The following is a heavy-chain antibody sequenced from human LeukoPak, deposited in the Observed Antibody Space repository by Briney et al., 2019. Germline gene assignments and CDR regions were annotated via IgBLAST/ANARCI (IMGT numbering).Heavy chain of an antibody. CDR2: IIHILGIA. D-gene: IGHD2-15*01. V-gene: IGHV1-69*04. J-gene: IGHJ4*02. Sequence: SVKVSCKASGGTFSSYAISWVRQAPGQGLEWMGRIIHILGIANYAQKFQGRVTITADKSTSTAYMELSSLRSEDTAVYYCARDFEGYCSGGSCYNYWGQGTLVTVSS. CDR3: ARDFEGYCSGGSCYNY. CDR1: GGTFSSYA.